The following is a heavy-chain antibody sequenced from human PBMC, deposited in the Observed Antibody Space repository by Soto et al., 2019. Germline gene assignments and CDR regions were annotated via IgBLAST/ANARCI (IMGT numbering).Heavy chain of an antibody. CDR1: GFTFSSYA. D-gene: IGHD3-22*01. J-gene: IGHJ4*02. CDR3: AKDLPGYRVVVPDPYYFDY. Sequence: EVQLLESGGGLVQPGGSLRLSCAASGFTFSSYAMSWVRQAPGKGLEWVSAISGSGGSTYYADSVKGRFTISRDNSKNTLYLQMTSLRAEDTAVYYCAKDLPGYRVVVPDPYYFDYWGQGTLVTVSS. V-gene: IGHV3-23*01. CDR2: ISGSGGST.